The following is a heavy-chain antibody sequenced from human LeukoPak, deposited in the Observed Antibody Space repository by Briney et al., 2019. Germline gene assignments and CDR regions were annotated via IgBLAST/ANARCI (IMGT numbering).Heavy chain of an antibody. Sequence: ASVKVSCKASGGTFSSYAISWVRQAPGQGLEWMGRIIPILGIANYAQKFQGRVTITADKSTSTAYMELSSLRSEDTAVYYCARDRGMIVVAEIGAFDIWGQGTMVTVSS. CDR3: ARDRGMIVVAEIGAFDI. D-gene: IGHD3-22*01. J-gene: IGHJ3*02. V-gene: IGHV1-69*04. CDR2: IIPILGIA. CDR1: GGTFSSYA.